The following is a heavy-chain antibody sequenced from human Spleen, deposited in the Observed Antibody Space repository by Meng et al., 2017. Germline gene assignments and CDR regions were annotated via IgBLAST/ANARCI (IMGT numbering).Heavy chain of an antibody. Sequence: GESLKISCTASGFTLATSAMTWVRQAPGKGLEWVSVISGSGRSTYYADSVKGRFTISRDNSKNTLYLEMNSLRAEDTAVYYCAGGSSGWYFFDYWGQGTLVTVSS. CDR1: GFTLATSA. J-gene: IGHJ4*02. CDR2: ISGSGRST. V-gene: IGHV3-23*01. CDR3: AGGSSGWYFFDY. D-gene: IGHD6-19*01.